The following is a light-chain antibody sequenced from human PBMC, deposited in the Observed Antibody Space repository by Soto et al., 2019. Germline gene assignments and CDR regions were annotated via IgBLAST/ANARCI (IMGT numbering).Light chain of an antibody. CDR3: QQYYSYLIT. CDR1: QSVAGN. CDR2: GVS. V-gene: IGKV3-15*01. J-gene: IGKJ5*01. Sequence: EIVMTQSPATLSVSPGETATLSCRASQSVAGNLAWYQQKPGQPPRLLIYGVSTRATGVPARFSGSGSETDFSLTISCLQSEDFATYYCQQYYSYLITFGQGTRLEI.